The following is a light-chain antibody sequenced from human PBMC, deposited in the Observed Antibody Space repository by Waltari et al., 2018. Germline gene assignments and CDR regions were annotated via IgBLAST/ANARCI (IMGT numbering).Light chain of an antibody. CDR1: QSVGRS. V-gene: IGKV3-20*01. J-gene: IGKJ1*01. Sequence: SCRASQSVGRSLCWYQQKHDQAPRLLIYDASTRATGIPDRFSGGGSGTDFSLTISRLEPEDFAVYYCQMYVRLPVTFGQGTKVEI. CDR2: DAS. CDR3: QMYVRLPVT.